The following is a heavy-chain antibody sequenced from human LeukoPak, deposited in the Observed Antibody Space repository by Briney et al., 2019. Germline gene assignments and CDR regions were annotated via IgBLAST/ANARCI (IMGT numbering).Heavy chain of an antibody. Sequence: GGSLRLSCAASGFTFDDYAMPWVRQAPGKGLEWVSGISWNSGSIGYADSVKGRFTISRDNAKNSLYLQMNSLRAEDTALYYCAKDSSGRQYYYYGMDVWGQGTTVTVSS. CDR1: GFTFDDYA. V-gene: IGHV3-9*01. J-gene: IGHJ6*02. D-gene: IGHD2-15*01. CDR3: AKDSSGRQYYYYGMDV. CDR2: ISWNSGSI.